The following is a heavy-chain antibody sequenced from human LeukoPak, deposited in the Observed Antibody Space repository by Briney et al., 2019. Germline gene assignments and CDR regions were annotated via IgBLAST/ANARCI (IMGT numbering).Heavy chain of an antibody. CDR2: INHSGST. D-gene: IGHD6-19*01. V-gene: IGHV4-34*01. J-gene: IGHJ4*02. Sequence: PSETLSLTCAVYGGSFSGYYWSWIRQPPGKGLEWIGEINHSGSTNYNPSLKSRVTISVDTSKNQFSLKLSSVTAADTAVYYCARGLHVAGTLYFDYWGQGTLVTVSS. CDR1: GGSFSGYY. CDR3: ARGLHVAGTLYFDY.